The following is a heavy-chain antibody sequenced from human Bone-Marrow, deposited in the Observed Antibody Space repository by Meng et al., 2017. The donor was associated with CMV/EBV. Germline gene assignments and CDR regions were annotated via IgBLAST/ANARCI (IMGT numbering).Heavy chain of an antibody. J-gene: IGHJ6*02. CDR3: ARDLASNYYYYCGMDV. CDR2: ISSSGSTI. CDR1: GFTFSDYY. Sequence: GESLKISCAASGFTFSDYYMSWIRQAPGKGLEWVSYISSSGSTIYYADSVKGRFTISRDNAKNSLYLQMNSLRAEDTAVYYCARDLASNYYYYCGMDVWGQGTTVTVSS. V-gene: IGHV3-11*01.